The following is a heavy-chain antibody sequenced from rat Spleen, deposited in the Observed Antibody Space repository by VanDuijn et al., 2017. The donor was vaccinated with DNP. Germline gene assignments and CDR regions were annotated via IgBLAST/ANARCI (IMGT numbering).Heavy chain of an antibody. D-gene: IGHD1-11*01. CDR1: GYSITSNY. V-gene: IGHV3-1*01. CDR3: ARMHYGCDN. CDR2: ISYSGST. J-gene: IGHJ2*01. Sequence: EVHLQESGPGLVKPSQSLSLTCSVTGYSITSNYWGWIRKFPGNKMEWVGHISYSGSTSYNPSLKSRISITRDTSKNQFFLQVISVTPEDTATYYCARMHYGCDNWGQGVMVTVSS.